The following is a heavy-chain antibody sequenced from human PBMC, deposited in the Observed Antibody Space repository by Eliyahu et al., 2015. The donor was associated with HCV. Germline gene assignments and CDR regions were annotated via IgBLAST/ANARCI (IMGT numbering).Heavy chain of an antibody. V-gene: IGHV3-30*03. CDR3: ARAPTWNYGRYYFDC. CDR1: GFXLSSYV. D-gene: IGHD1-7*01. J-gene: IGHJ4*02. Sequence: QVQLVESGGGVVQPGRSLRLSCAASGFXLSSYVMHWVRQAPGKGLEWVAVISIDGSNKYYADSVKGRFTISRDNSKDTLYLQMSSLRAEDTAVYYCARAPTWNYGRYYFDCWGQGTLVTVSS. CDR2: ISIDGSNK.